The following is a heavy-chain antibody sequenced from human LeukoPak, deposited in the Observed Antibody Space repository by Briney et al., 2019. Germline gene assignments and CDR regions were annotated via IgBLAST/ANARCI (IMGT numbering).Heavy chain of an antibody. D-gene: IGHD3-22*01. Sequence: PSETLSLTCTVSGGSISSSDYYWSWIRQHPGKGLEWIGYIYYSGSTYYNPSLKSRVTISVDTSKNQFSLKLSSVTAADTAVYYCARAIRGRMIVVPVDTRFDPWGQGTLVTVSS. CDR3: ARAIRGRMIVVPVDTRFDP. CDR1: GGSISSSDYY. V-gene: IGHV4-31*03. J-gene: IGHJ5*02. CDR2: IYYSGST.